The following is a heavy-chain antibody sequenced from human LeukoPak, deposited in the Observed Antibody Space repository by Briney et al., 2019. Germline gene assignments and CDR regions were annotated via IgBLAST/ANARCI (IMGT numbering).Heavy chain of an antibody. J-gene: IGHJ5*02. Sequence: SETLSLTCTVSGGSVSGYDWSWIRKSPGKGLEWIGNIYYSGSTNYNPSLTSRLTITVDTSKNQFFLKVSSVTAADTAVYYCARHGSFVDILTGWSPSNWFDPWGQGTLVTVSS. CDR2: IYYSGST. V-gene: IGHV4-59*08. CDR1: GGSVSGYD. D-gene: IGHD3-9*01. CDR3: ARHGSFVDILTGWSPSNWFDP.